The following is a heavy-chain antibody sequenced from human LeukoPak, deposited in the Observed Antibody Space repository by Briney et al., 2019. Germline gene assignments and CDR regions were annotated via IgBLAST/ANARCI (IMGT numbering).Heavy chain of an antibody. CDR1: EFDFSSHA. V-gene: IGHV3-23*01. CDR3: TNEIRPNDY. J-gene: IGHJ4*02. CDR2: ISISGSKT. D-gene: IGHD4-17*01. Sequence: GGSLRLSCAASEFDFSSHAVTWVRQAPGKGLEWVSAISISGSKTYYADSVKGRFTISRDNSKNTLYLQMNSLRAEDTAVYYCTNEIRPNDYWGQGTQVTVSS.